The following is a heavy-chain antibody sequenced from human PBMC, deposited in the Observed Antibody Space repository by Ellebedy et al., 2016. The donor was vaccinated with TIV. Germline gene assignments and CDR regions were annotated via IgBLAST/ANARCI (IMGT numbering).Heavy chain of an antibody. J-gene: IGHJ2*01. CDR1: GFTFSSYT. D-gene: IGHD4-17*01. CDR3: ARKVPDPTTVPPHWYFDL. CDR2: ISGSSTYI. V-gene: IGHV3-21*01. Sequence: GESLKISCAASGFTFSSYTMNWVRQAPGKGLEWVSSISGSSTYIYYADSVKGRFAISRDNAKNSLYLQMNSLRAEDTAVYYCARKVPDPTTVPPHWYFDLWGRGTLVTVSS.